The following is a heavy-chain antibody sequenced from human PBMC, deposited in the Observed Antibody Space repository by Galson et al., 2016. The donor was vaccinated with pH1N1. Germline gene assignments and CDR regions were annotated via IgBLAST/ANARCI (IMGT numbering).Heavy chain of an antibody. CDR1: GFLVVVGF. CDR3: ATDTVPNGAVH. V-gene: IGHV3-53*01. J-gene: IGHJ4*02. D-gene: IGHD4-17*01. CDR2: ISVGGGI. Sequence: SLRLSCAASGFLVVVGFLCWVRVVVGLWLGWVSLISVGGGILCGVFWGGRFTISRDTSKNMLVLRMNNLRADDTALYYCATDTVPNGAVHWGLGTLVTVSS.